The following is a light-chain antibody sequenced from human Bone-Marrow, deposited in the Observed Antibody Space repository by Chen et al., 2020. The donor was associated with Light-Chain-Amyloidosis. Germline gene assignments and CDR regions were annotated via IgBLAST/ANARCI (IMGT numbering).Light chain of an antibody. Sequence: DTQMTQSPSTLAASVGDRITITCRASQSISMWLAWYQQKPGKAPKLLIYKASGVESGVQSRFSGSGSGTAFTLTIDSLQPDDFATYYCQQYDGYPYTFGQGTKLEI. CDR1: QSISMW. V-gene: IGKV1-5*03. CDR3: QQYDGYPYT. CDR2: KAS. J-gene: IGKJ2*01.